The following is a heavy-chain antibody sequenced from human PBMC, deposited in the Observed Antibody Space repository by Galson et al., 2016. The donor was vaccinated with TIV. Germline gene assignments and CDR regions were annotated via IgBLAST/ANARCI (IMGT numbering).Heavy chain of an antibody. D-gene: IGHD3-16*01. CDR2: TFYRSKWYN. V-gene: IGHV6-1*01. CDR1: GESVSSNSAA. J-gene: IGHJ4*02. Sequence: CAISGESVSSNSAAWNWLRQSPSRGLEWLGRTFYRSKWYNDYAPSVKSRITINPDTSKNQFSLQLNSVTPEDTAVYYCARATPSVFGIIMTLDSWGQGTLVTVSS. CDR3: ARATPSVFGIIMTLDS.